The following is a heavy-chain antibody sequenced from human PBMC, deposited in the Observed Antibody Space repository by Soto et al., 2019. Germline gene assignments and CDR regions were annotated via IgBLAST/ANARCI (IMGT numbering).Heavy chain of an antibody. J-gene: IGHJ3*02. CDR3: ARASANWNSPDDAFDI. CDR2: ISSSGSTI. D-gene: IGHD1-7*01. CDR1: GFTFSDYY. Sequence: GGSLRLSCAASGFTFSDYYMSWIRQAPGKGLEWVSYISSSGSTIYYADSVKGRFTISRDNAKNSLYLQMNSLRAEDTAVYYCARASANWNSPDDAFDIWGQGTMVTVAS. V-gene: IGHV3-11*01.